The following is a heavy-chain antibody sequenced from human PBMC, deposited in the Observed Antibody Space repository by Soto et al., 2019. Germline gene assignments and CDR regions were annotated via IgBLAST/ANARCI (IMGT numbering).Heavy chain of an antibody. Sequence: GGSLRLSCAASGFTFSSYSMNWVRQAPGKGLEWVSSISSSSSYIYYADSVKGRFTISRDNAKNSLYLQMNRLRAEDTAVYYCCRGIGVVPAAMSSDFDYWGQGTLVTVSS. CDR1: GFTFSSYS. D-gene: IGHD2-2*01. CDR2: ISSSSSYI. CDR3: CRGIGVVPAAMSSDFDY. V-gene: IGHV3-21*01. J-gene: IGHJ4*02.